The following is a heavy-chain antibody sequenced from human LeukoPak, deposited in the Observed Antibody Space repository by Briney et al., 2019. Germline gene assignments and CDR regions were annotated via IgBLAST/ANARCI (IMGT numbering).Heavy chain of an antibody. Sequence: SETLSLTCTVSGGSTSSYYWSWIRQPPGKGLEWIGYIYYSGSTNYNPSLKSRVTISVDTSKNQFSLKLSSVTAADTAVYYCARDRYYDYVWGSYRPYNWFDPWGQGTLVTVSS. V-gene: IGHV4-59*01. CDR1: GGSTSSYY. CDR2: IYYSGST. J-gene: IGHJ5*02. D-gene: IGHD3-16*02. CDR3: ARDRYYDYVWGSYRPYNWFDP.